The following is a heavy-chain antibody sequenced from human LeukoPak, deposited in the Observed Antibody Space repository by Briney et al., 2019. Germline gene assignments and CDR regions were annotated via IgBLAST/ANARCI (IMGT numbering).Heavy chain of an antibody. CDR1: GYTFTSYG. Sequence: ASVKVSCKASGYTFTSYGISWVRQAPGQGLEWMGWISAYNGNTNYAQKLQGRVTMTTDTSTCTAYMELRSLRSDDTAVYYCARAKDHYDILTGPSDYWGQGTLVTVPS. D-gene: IGHD3-9*01. CDR2: ISAYNGNT. J-gene: IGHJ4*02. V-gene: IGHV1-18*01. CDR3: ARAKDHYDILTGPSDY.